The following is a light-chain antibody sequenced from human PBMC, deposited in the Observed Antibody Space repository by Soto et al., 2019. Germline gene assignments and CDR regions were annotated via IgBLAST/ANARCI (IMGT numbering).Light chain of an antibody. Sequence: EIVLTQSPATLSLSPGERVTLSCRASQSVSSNLAWYQQKPGQAPRLLIYDASNRATGIPARFSGSGSGTDFTLTISSLEPEDFAVYYCQQRSNWPPLTFGGGTKVEI. CDR1: QSVSSN. CDR2: DAS. CDR3: QQRSNWPPLT. J-gene: IGKJ4*01. V-gene: IGKV3-11*01.